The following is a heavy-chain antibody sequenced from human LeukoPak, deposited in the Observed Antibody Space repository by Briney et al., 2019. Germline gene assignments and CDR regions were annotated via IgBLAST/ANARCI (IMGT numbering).Heavy chain of an antibody. CDR2: FYTSGSI. Sequence: SETLSLTCTVSADSISGYSWNWVRQPAGKRLEWIGRFYTSGSINYNPSLKSRVTVSVDTSKNQFSLEMTSVTAADTAVYYCARGLYSSTYYFYYMDVWGKGTTVTVSS. D-gene: IGHD6-13*01. CDR3: ARGLYSSTYYFYYMDV. CDR1: ADSISGYS. V-gene: IGHV4-4*07. J-gene: IGHJ6*03.